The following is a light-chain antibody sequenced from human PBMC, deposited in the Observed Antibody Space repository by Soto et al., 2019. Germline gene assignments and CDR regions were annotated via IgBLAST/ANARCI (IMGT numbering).Light chain of an antibody. V-gene: IGLV2-8*01. CDR1: SSKVGGYNY. J-gene: IGLJ1*01. CDR3: SPYAGSNNHYV. CDR2: EVS. Sequence: QSVLTQPPSASGSPGQSLTISCTGTSSKVGGYNYVSWYQQHPGKAPKLMIYEVSKRPSGVPDRFSGSKSGNTASLTVSGLQAEDEADYYCSPYAGSNNHYVFGTGTKVTVL.